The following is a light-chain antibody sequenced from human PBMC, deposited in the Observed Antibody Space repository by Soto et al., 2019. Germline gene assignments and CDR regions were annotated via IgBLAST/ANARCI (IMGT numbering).Light chain of an antibody. Sequence: DIQMTQSPSSLSASVGDRVTITCRASQSSSSYLNWYQQKPGKAPKLLIYSASSLQSGDPSRFSGRGSGTDFTLTISRLQPEDFATYDCQQSYSTPPTFGQGTKV. CDR3: QQSYSTPPT. J-gene: IGKJ1*01. V-gene: IGKV1-39*01. CDR2: SAS. CDR1: QSSSSY.